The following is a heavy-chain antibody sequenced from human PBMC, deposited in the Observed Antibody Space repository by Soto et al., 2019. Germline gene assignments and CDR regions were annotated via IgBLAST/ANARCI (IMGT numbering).Heavy chain of an antibody. D-gene: IGHD3-22*01. J-gene: IGHJ3*02. Sequence: EVQLLESGGGLVQPGGSLRLSCVASGFTFSSYAMRWVRQAPGKGLEWVSLISGSGGSTRYADSVKGRFTTSRDNSKNTLYVQMNSLRADDTAVYYCAKENYDSSGYPHAFDMWGQGTMVTVSS. CDR3: AKENYDSSGYPHAFDM. CDR2: ISGSGGST. CDR1: GFTFSSYA. V-gene: IGHV3-23*01.